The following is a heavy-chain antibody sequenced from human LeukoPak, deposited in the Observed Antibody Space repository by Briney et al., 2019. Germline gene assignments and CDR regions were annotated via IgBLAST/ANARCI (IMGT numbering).Heavy chain of an antibody. CDR1: GNSFGDYY. J-gene: IGHJ4*02. CDR3: ARDRRYYDSSAYIRGFDY. V-gene: IGHV4-59*12. Sequence: SETLSLTCTVSGNSFGDYYWSWIRQPAGKGLEWIGEIYHSGSTNYNPSLKSRVTISVDKSKNQFSLNLSSVTAADTAVYYCARDRRYYDSSAYIRGFDYWGQGTLVTVSS. D-gene: IGHD3-22*01. CDR2: IYHSGST.